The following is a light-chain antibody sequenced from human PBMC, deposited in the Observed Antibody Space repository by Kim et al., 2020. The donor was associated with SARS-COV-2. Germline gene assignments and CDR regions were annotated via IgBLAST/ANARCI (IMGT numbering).Light chain of an antibody. J-gene: IGKJ1*01. CDR1: QTVTNNY. CDR3: QQYSNSPLT. CDR2: GAS. V-gene: IGKV3-20*01. Sequence: PGERATCSCRASQTVTNNYLAWYQQKPGQAPRLLIYGASSRATGIPDRFSGSGSGTDFTLTISRLEPEDFAVYYCQQYSNSPLTFGQGTKV.